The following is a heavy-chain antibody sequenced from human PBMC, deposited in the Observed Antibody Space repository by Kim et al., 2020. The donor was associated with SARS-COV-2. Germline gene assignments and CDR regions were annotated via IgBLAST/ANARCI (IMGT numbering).Heavy chain of an antibody. J-gene: IGHJ5*02. D-gene: IGHD3-9*01. CDR2: VYYSGTS. CDR3: GGSYYEILLGHHWFDP. V-gene: IGHV4-39*01. CDR1: GGSISSSYYY. Sequence: SETLSLTCTVSGGSISSSYYYWGWIRQPRGKGLVWIGTVYYSGTSYYNPSLKSRVTISVDTSENQFSLRLTSGTAEKTAIYYRGGSYYEILLGHHWFDP.